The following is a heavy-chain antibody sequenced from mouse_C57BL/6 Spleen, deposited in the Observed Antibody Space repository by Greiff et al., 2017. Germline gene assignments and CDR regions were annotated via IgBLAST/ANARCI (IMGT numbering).Heavy chain of an antibody. V-gene: IGHV3-6*01. CDR3: ARGGYGSSSGSFDY. CDR1: GYSITSGYY. D-gene: IGHD1-1*01. J-gene: IGHJ2*01. Sequence: EVQLQQSGPGLVKPSQSLSLTCSVTGYSITSGYYWNWIRQFPGNKLEWMGYISYDGSNNYNPSLKNRISITRDTSENQFFLKLNSVTTEDTATYYCARGGYGSSSGSFDYWGQGTTLTVSS. CDR2: ISYDGSN.